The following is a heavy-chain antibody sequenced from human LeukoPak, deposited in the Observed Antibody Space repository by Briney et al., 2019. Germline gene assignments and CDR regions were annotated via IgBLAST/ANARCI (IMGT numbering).Heavy chain of an antibody. Sequence: SGTLSLTCAVSGDSISSSNWWTWVRQPPGKGLEWIGEIYHSGNTNYNPSLKSRVTMSVDKSKNQFSLNLNSVTAADTAVYYCARNDGNSDFDYWGQGTLVTVSS. CDR2: IYHSGNT. CDR3: ARNDGNSDFDY. D-gene: IGHD4-23*01. CDR1: GDSISSSNW. V-gene: IGHV4-4*02. J-gene: IGHJ4*02.